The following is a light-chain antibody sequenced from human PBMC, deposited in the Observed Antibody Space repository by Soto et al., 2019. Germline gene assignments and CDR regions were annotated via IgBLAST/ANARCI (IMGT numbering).Light chain of an antibody. CDR2: YDS. CDR3: QVCDSSSDHPVV. CDR1: NIGSKS. J-gene: IGLJ2*01. V-gene: IGLV3-21*04. Sequence: SYELTQPPSVSGAPGKTARITCGGNNIGSKSVHWYQQKPGQAPVLVIYYDSDRPSGIPERFSGSNSGNTSTLTISRVEAGDEADYYCQVCDSSSDHPVVFGGGTKLTVL.